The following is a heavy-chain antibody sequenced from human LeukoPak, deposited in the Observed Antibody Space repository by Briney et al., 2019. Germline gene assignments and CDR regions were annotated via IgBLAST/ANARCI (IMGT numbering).Heavy chain of an antibody. CDR1: GYTFTNYY. J-gene: IGHJ5*02. Sequence: ASVTVSFKASGYTFTNYYMHWVRQAPGQGLEWMGIINPSGGSTSYAQKFQGRVTMTRDTSTSTVYMELSSLRSEDTAVYYCARELPDTLLDPWGQGTLVTVSS. D-gene: IGHD3-9*01. CDR2: INPSGGST. V-gene: IGHV1-46*01. CDR3: ARELPDTLLDP.